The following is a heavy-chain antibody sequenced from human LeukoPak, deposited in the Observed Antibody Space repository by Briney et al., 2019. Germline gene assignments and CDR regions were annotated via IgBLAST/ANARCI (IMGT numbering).Heavy chain of an antibody. D-gene: IGHD2-8*01. CDR2: ISYDGHNE. Sequence: GGSLRLSCAASGFTFSGYGMHWVRQAPGKGLEWVAVISYDGHNEYYADSVKGRFTISIDNSKNTVYVQMNSLRAEDTAVYYCAKGVGYGGMDVWGQGTTVTVSS. V-gene: IGHV3-30*18. CDR1: GFTFSGYG. J-gene: IGHJ6*02. CDR3: AKGVGYGGMDV.